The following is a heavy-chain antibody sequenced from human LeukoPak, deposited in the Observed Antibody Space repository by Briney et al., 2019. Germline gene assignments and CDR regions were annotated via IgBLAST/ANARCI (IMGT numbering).Heavy chain of an antibody. J-gene: IGHJ4*02. CDR3: ASLIRAVTYFDY. CDR1: GYTFTGYY. Sequence: ASVKVSCKASGYTFTGYYIHWVRQAPGQGLEWMGWINPNSGGTNYAQKFQGRVTMTRDTSISTTYMELSRLRSDDTAVYYCASLIRAVTYFDYWGQGTLVTVSS. V-gene: IGHV1-2*02. CDR2: INPNSGGT. D-gene: IGHD4-17*01.